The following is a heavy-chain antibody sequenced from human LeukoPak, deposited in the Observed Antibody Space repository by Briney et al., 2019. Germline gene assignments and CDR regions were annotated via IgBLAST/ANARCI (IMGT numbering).Heavy chain of an antibody. CDR2: IQYDGSNK. V-gene: IGHV3-30*02. Sequence: GGSLRLSCAASGFTFSSYGMHWVRQAPGKGLQWVALIQYDGSNKYYADSVKGRFTISRDNSKNTLYLQMNSLRVEDTAVYYCAKDWSERAFYFDYCGQGTLVTVSS. J-gene: IGHJ4*02. CDR1: GFTFSSYG. CDR3: AKDWSERAFYFDY.